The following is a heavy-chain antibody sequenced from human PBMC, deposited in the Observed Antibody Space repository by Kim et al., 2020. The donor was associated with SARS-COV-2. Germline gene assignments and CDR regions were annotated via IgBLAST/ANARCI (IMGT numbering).Heavy chain of an antibody. CDR2: ISSDSTTI. CDR1: GFSFSDYS. CDR3: ARGRGLVGRSYYFEY. J-gene: IGHJ4*02. V-gene: IGHV3-48*02. Sequence: GGSLRLSCAASGFSFSDYSLNWVRQAPGKGLEWASYISSDSTTIYYADSVKGRFTISRDNAKNSLYLQMNSLRDEDTAVYFCARGRGLVGRSYYFEYWGQGTLVTVSS. D-gene: IGHD1-26*01.